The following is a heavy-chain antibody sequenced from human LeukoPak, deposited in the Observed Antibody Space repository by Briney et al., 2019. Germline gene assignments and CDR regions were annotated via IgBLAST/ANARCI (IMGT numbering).Heavy chain of an antibody. Sequence: SETLSLTCTVSGGSISSSSYYWGWIRQPPGKGLEWIGSIYYSGSTYYNPSLKSRVTISVDTSKNQFSLKLSSVTAADTAVYYCARYSSSWYGGLVYWGQGTLVTVSS. V-gene: IGHV4-39*07. CDR2: IYYSGST. D-gene: IGHD6-13*01. CDR3: ARYSSSWYGGLVY. J-gene: IGHJ4*02. CDR1: GGSISSSSYY.